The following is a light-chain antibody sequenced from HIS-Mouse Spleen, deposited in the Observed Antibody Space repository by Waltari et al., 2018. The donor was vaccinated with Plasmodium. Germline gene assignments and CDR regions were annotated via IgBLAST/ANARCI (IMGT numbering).Light chain of an antibody. J-gene: IGLJ2*01. CDR1: ISSIGSNT. CDR3: AAWDDSLNGVV. V-gene: IGLV1-44*01. CDR2: SNN. Sequence: QSVLTQPPSASGTPGQRVTISCSGSISSIGSNTVNWYQQLPGTAPKLLIYSNNQRPAGVPDRFAGVKSGNSAARAISGLQSEDEADYYCAAWDDSLNGVVFAGGTKLTVL.